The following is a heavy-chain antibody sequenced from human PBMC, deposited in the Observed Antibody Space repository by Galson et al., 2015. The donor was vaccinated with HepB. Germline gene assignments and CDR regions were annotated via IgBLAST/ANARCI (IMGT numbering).Heavy chain of an antibody. V-gene: IGHV1-2*06. Sequence: SVKDSCKASGYTFVDYYIHWVRQAPGQGLEWMGRVSPYSGDTSYAQKFQGRVTMTRDTSITTVYMALSSLRPDDTAMYYCARDVMVRGVIHYFDYWGQGTLVTVSS. J-gene: IGHJ4*02. CDR1: GYTFVDYY. CDR3: ARDVMVRGVIHYFDY. D-gene: IGHD3-10*01. CDR2: VSPYSGDT.